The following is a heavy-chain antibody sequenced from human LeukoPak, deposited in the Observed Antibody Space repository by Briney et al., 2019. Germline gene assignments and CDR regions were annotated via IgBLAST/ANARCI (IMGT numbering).Heavy chain of an antibody. V-gene: IGHV4-39*01. J-gene: IGHJ5*02. CDR3: ARQPSSGWLYNWFDP. CDR1: GGSISSSSYY. D-gene: IGHD6-19*01. CDR2: IYYSGST. Sequence: PSETLSLTYTVSGGSISSSSYYWGWIRQPPGKGLEWIGSIYYSGSTYYNPSLKSRVTISVDTSKNQFSLKLSSVTAADTSVYYCARQPSSGWLYNWFDPWGQGTLVTVSS.